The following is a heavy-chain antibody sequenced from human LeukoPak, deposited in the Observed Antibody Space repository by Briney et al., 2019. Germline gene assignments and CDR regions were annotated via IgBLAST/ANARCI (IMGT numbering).Heavy chain of an antibody. D-gene: IGHD3-22*01. J-gene: IGHJ4*02. CDR1: GYTFTSYG. CDR3: ARVQDSSGYGFDY. V-gene: IGHV1-69*13. Sequence: ASVKVSCKASGYTFTSYGISWVRQAPGQGLEWMGGIIPIFGTANYAQKFQGRVTITADESTSTAYMELSGLRSEDTAVYYCARVQDSSGYGFDYWGQGTLVTVSS. CDR2: IIPIFGTA.